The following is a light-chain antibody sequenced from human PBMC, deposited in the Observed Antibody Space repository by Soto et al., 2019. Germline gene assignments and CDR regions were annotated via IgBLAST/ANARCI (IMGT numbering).Light chain of an antibody. Sequence: DIVLTQSPLSLPVTPGEPASISCRSSQSLLSSNGNNYLDWYLQKPGQSPQVLIYLGSNRASGVPDRFSGSGSGTDFTLKISRVEAEDVGVYYCMQGLTTQLNCCGGTKVDIK. V-gene: IGKV2-28*01. CDR1: QSLLSSNGNNY. CDR2: LGS. CDR3: MQGLTTQLN. J-gene: IGKJ4*01.